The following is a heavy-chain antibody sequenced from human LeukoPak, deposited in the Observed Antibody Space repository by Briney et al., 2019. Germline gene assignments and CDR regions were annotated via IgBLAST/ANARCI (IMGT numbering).Heavy chain of an antibody. CDR2: IYYSGTT. CDR3: ARRGIAAAGYDY. J-gene: IGHJ4*02. Sequence: TSETLSLTCTVSGGSISSYYWSWIRQPPGKGLEWIGYIYYSGTTNYNPSLKSRVTILVDTSKNQFSLNLSSVTAADTAVYYCARRGIAAAGYDYWGRGTLVTVSS. CDR1: GGSISSYY. V-gene: IGHV4-59*08. D-gene: IGHD6-13*01.